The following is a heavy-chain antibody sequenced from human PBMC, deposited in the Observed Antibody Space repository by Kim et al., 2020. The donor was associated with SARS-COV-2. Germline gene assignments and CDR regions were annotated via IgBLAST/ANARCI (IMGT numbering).Heavy chain of an antibody. V-gene: IGHV1-69*01. Sequence: GTANYAQKFQGRVTITADESTSTAYMELSSLRSEDTAVYYCVATIEHFDYWGQGTLVTVSS. CDR3: VATIEHFDY. D-gene: IGHD5-12*01. J-gene: IGHJ4*02. CDR2: GTA.